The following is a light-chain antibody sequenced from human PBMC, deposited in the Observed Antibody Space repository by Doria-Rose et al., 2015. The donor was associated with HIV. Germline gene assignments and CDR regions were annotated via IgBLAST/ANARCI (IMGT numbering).Light chain of an antibody. V-gene: IGKV3-20*01. CDR1: QSFSSTY. Sequence: TQSPGTLSLSPGEGATLPCRASQSFSSTYLAWYQQKPGQAPSLLIYDGSTRATGIPDRFSASGSGADFTLTINRLEPEDFALYYCRQYGTSWTFGQGTKVEI. J-gene: IGKJ1*01. CDR2: DGS. CDR3: RQYGTSWT.